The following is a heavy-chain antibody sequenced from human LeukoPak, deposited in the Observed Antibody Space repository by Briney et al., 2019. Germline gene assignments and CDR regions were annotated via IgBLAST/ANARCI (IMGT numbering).Heavy chain of an antibody. V-gene: IGHV1-46*01. CDR1: GYTFTSYY. Sequence: GASVKVSCKASGYTFTSYYMHWVRQAPGQGLEWMGMINPSGGSTSYAQKFQGRVTITADKSTSTAYMELSSLRSEDTAVYYCARDLEDYGGNVYAFDIWGQGTMVTVSS. D-gene: IGHD4-23*01. J-gene: IGHJ3*02. CDR3: ARDLEDYGGNVYAFDI. CDR2: INPSGGST.